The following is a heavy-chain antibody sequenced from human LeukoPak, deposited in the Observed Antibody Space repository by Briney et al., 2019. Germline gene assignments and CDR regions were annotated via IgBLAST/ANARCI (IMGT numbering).Heavy chain of an antibody. Sequence: SETLSLTCTVSGYSISSGYCWGWIRQPPGKGLEWIGTIYHDGRTYFNPSLKSRVTISLDTSKNQFSLKLSSVTAADTAVYHCARHLRWRTSFSPFDYWGQGTLVTVSS. J-gene: IGHJ4*02. V-gene: IGHV4-38-2*02. CDR2: IYHDGRT. CDR3: ARHLRWRTSFSPFDY. D-gene: IGHD3/OR15-3a*01. CDR1: GYSISSGYC.